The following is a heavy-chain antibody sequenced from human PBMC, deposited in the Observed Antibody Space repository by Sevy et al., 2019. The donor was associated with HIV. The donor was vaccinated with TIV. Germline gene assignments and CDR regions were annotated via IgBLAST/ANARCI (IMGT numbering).Heavy chain of an antibody. CDR3: ARLGYDLWSGYRNRPQTYNWFDP. Sequence: SETLSLTCTVSGGSISSSNYYWGWIRQPPGKGLEWIGSIFYSGSTYYNPSLKSRVTISVDTSKNQFSLKLSSLTAADTTVYYCARLGYDLWSGYRNRPQTYNWFDPWGQGTLVTVSS. V-gene: IGHV4-39*01. J-gene: IGHJ5*02. D-gene: IGHD3-3*01. CDR2: IFYSGST. CDR1: GGSISSSNYY.